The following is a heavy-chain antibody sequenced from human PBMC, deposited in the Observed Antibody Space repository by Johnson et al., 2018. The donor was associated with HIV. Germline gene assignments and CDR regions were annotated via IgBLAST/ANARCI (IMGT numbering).Heavy chain of an antibody. V-gene: IGHV3-30*02. J-gene: IGHJ3*02. CDR2: IRYDGSNK. Sequence: QVQLVESGGGVVQPGGSLRLSCAASGFTFSSYGMHWVRQAPGKGLAWVAFIRYDGSNKYYAASVTGRFTISRDNSKNTLNLQMNTLRAEDTAVYYCARGTITLIRGVIGFDIWGQGTMVTVSS. CDR3: ARGTITLIRGVIGFDI. CDR1: GFTFSSYG. D-gene: IGHD3-10*01.